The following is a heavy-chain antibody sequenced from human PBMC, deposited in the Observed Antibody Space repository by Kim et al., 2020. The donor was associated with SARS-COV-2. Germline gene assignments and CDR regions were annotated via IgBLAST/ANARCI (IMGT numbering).Heavy chain of an antibody. V-gene: IGHV3-23*01. D-gene: IGHD1-26*01. Sequence: STYYADSVKGRFTISRDNSKNTLYLQMNSLRAEDTAVYYCAKDQELLGDYWGQGTLVTVSS. CDR2: ST. J-gene: IGHJ4*02. CDR3: AKDQELLGDY.